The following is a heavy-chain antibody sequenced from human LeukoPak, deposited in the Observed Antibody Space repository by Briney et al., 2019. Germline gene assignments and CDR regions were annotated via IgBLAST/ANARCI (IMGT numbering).Heavy chain of an antibody. CDR3: ARDRRYYGELLYLDY. J-gene: IGHJ4*02. CDR1: GGSISSSSYY. V-gene: IGHV4-39*07. Sequence: PSETLSLTCTVSGGSISSSSYYWGWIRQPPGKGLEWIGSIYYSGSTYYNPSLKSRVTISVDTSKNQFSLKLSSVTAADTAVYYCARDRRYYGELLYLDYWGQGTLVTVYS. CDR2: IYYSGST. D-gene: IGHD3-10*01.